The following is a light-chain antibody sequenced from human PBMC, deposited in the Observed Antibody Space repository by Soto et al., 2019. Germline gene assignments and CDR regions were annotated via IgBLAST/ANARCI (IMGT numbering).Light chain of an antibody. CDR3: CSYAGSYTHYV. V-gene: IGLV2-11*01. CDR1: SSDVGGYNC. J-gene: IGLJ1*01. CDR2: DVT. Sequence: QSALTQPRSVSGSPGQSVTVSCTGTSSDVGGYNCVSWYQQYPGEAPKLMIYDVTKRPSGVPDRFSGSKSGNTASLTISGLQAEEEADYYCCSYAGSYTHYVFGTGTKVTVL.